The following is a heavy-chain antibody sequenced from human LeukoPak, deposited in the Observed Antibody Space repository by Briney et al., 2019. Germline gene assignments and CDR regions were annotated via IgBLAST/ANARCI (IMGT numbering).Heavy chain of an antibody. D-gene: IGHD1-26*01. CDR3: ARGGSYLSAFDI. CDR1: GFTFSHYT. Sequence: QSGGSLRLSCAASGFTFSHYTMNWVRQAPGKGLEWVSVFYSGGSTFYADSVKGRFTISRDNSKNTLYLQMNSLRAEDTAVYYCARGGSYLSAFDIWGQGTMVTVSS. J-gene: IGHJ3*02. CDR2: FYSGGST. V-gene: IGHV3-53*01.